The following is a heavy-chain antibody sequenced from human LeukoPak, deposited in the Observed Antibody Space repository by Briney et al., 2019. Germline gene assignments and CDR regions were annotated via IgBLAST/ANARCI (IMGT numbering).Heavy chain of an antibody. CDR1: VGSINNYY. CDR3: TRDRRDGFNYVDV. CDR2: ISYSGHT. J-gene: IGHJ4*02. D-gene: IGHD5-24*01. V-gene: IGHV4-59*01. Sequence: SETLSLTCTVSVGSINNYYWSWIRQPPGKGLEWIAFISYSGHTEHNPSLRGRVTTSVDTSKNQFSLTLSSVTPADTAIYYCTRDRRDGFNYVDVWGQGILVTVSS.